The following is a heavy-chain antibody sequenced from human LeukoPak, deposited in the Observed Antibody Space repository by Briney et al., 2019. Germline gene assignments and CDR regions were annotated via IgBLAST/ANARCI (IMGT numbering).Heavy chain of an antibody. CDR1: GDSVSNNIAT. Sequence: SQTLSLTCAISGDSVSNNIATWDWIRHSPSRSLEWLVSTHYLSHWVRGYGEYVRGRITIDPDASKNQFSVLLNSVGHGDSAVYFCARRGDGNSYYDYWGQGILVTVSS. D-gene: IGHD3-16*01. J-gene: IGHJ4*02. V-gene: IGHV6-1*01. CDR3: ARRGDGNSYYDY. CDR2: THYLSHWVR.